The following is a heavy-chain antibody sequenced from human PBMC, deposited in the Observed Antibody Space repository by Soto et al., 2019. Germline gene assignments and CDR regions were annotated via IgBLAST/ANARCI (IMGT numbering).Heavy chain of an antibody. CDR1: EGTFNSYA. CDR2: IIPYYNTL. J-gene: IGHJ4*02. D-gene: IGHD6-13*01. CDR3: ASGASRWYPYFVDS. V-gene: IGHV1-69*01. Sequence: QAQVVQSGAEVRKPGSSVKLSCKASEGTFNSYAIAWVRQAPGQGLEWMGGIIPYYNTLNYAEKFQDRVTITADDSTNTVYMELSSLRSDDTAVYFCASGASRWYPYFVDSRAQGTLVTVSS.